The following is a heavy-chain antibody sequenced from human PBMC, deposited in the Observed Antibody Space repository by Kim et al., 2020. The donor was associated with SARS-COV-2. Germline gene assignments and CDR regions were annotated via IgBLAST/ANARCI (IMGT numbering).Heavy chain of an antibody. Sequence: GGSLRLSCAASGFTFSSYSMNWVRQAPGKGLEWVSSISSSSNYMYYVDSVKGRFTISRDNAKNSLYLQMNSLRAEDTAVYYCARDLCVRRSGGSFYYDTIDIWGQGEIVTVSS. CDR1: GFTFSSYS. D-gene: IGHD2-15*01. CDR3: ARDLCVRRSGGSFYYDTIDI. V-gene: IGHV3-21*01. CDR2: ISSSSNYM. J-gene: IGHJ3*02.